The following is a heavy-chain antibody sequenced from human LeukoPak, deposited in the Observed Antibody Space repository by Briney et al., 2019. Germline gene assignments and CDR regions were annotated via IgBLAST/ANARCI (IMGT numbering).Heavy chain of an antibody. D-gene: IGHD2-2*02. CDR1: GVSVGSNNYY. CDR3: ALTRGVPAAIGGYFDY. V-gene: IGHV4-61*01. J-gene: IGHJ4*02. CDR2: LSHSGST. Sequence: SETLSLTCAISGVSVGSNNYYWTWIRQSPGRGLEWIGYLSHSGSTNYNPSLKSRVAISVDTSKNQLSLKLSSVTAADTARYYCALTRGVPAAIGGYFDYWGQGTLVTVSS.